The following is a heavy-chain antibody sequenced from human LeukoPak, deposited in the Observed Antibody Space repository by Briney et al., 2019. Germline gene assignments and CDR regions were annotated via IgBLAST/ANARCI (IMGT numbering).Heavy chain of an antibody. V-gene: IGHV3-9*01. CDR1: GFTFDDYA. CDR3: AKDRAHCSGGSCYSRAHDAFDI. CDR2: ISWNSGSI. Sequence: SLRLSCAASGFTFDDYAMHWVRQAPGKGLGWVSGISWNSGSIRYADSVKGRFTISRDNAKNSLYLQMNSLRAEDTALYYCAKDRAHCSGGSCYSRAHDAFDIWGQGTMVTVSS. D-gene: IGHD2-15*01. J-gene: IGHJ3*02.